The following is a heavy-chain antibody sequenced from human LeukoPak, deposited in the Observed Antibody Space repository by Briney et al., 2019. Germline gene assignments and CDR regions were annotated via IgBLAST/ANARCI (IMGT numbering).Heavy chain of an antibody. J-gene: IGHJ3*02. CDR1: GFTFSSYA. CDR3: ARRGSRIYSFDI. Sequence: PGGSLRLSCAASGFTFSSYAMSWVRQAPGKGLEWVSAISGSGGSTYYADSVKGRFTISRDNSKNTVSLQMNSLRAEDTAVYYCARRGSRIYSFDIWGQGTLVTVSS. CDR2: ISGSGGST. D-gene: IGHD3-16*01. V-gene: IGHV3-23*01.